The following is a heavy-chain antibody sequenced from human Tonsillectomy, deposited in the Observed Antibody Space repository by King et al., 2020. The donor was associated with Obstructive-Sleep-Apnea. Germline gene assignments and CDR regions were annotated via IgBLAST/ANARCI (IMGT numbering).Heavy chain of an antibody. J-gene: IGHJ4*02. CDR3: ACXXXXTGXXXXXMXXXY. Sequence: HVQLVESGAEVKKPGASVKVSCKASGYTFTDFYMHWVRQAPGQGLEWMGWINPDSGVTNSAQKFQGRVIMTRDTSINTAYMELSRLRSDDTAVYYCACXXXXTGXXXXXMXXXYWGQGTXVTXS. V-gene: IGHV1-2*02. D-gene: IGHD3-10*01. CDR2: INPDSGVT. CDR1: GYTFTDFY.